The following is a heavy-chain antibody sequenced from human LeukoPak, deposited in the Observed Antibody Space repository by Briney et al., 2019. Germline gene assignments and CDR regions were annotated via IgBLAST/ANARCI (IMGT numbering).Heavy chain of an antibody. Sequence: GASVKVSCKASGYTFRGNYIHWLRQAPGQGLEWMGWIDANNGDTKSAQKFQGRVTMSRDTSISTAYMDLNSLSTDDAAVYYCARDPSSVTLYFFDYWGQGTLVTVSS. V-gene: IGHV1-2*02. CDR3: ARDPSSVTLYFFDY. J-gene: IGHJ4*02. D-gene: IGHD4-11*01. CDR2: IDANNGDT. CDR1: GYTFRGNY.